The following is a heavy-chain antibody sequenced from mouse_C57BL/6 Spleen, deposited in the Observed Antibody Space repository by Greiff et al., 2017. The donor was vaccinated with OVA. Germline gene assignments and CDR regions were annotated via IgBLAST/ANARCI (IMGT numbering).Heavy chain of an antibody. CDR3: ARNPGRDYFDY. CDR2: ISSGGSYT. CDR1: GFTFSSYG. J-gene: IGHJ2*01. Sequence: EVKLMESGGDLVKPGGSLKLSCAASGFTFSSYGMSWVRQTPDKRLEWVATISSGGSYTYYPDSVKGRFTISRDNAKNTLYLQMSSLKSEDTAMYYCARNPGRDYFDYWGQGTTLTVPS. V-gene: IGHV5-6*01.